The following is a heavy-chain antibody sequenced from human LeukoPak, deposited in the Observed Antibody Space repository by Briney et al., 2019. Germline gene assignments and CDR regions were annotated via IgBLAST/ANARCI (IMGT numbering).Heavy chain of an antibody. J-gene: IGHJ5*02. CDR1: GFTFSIYS. CDR3: AKSDWFDP. Sequence: GGSLRLSCAASGFTFSIYSMHWVRXAPGKGLVWVSRIKSDGSSTSYADSVKGRFTISRDNAKNTLYLQMDSLRVEDTAVYYCAKSDWFDPWGQGTLVTVSS. CDR2: IKSDGSST. V-gene: IGHV3-74*01.